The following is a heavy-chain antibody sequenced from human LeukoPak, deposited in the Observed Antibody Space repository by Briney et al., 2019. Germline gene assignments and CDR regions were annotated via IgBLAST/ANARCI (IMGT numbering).Heavy chain of an antibody. D-gene: IGHD3-22*01. J-gene: IGHJ4*02. CDR2: IYYSGIT. V-gene: IGHV4-39*07. Sequence: SETLSLTCTVSGASFSSSTYYWGWIRQPPGKGLEWIGSIYYSGITNYNPSLKRRVTISLDTSKNHFSLKLSSVTAADTAVYYCARVAGYYSIDYWGQGTLVTVSS. CDR1: GASFSSSTYY. CDR3: ARVAGYYSIDY.